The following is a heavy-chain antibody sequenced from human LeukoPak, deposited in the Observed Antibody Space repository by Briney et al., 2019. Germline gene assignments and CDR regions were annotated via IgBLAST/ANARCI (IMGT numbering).Heavy chain of an antibody. CDR3: ARGLHSSGWYADY. CDR1: GGSISSGGYS. J-gene: IGHJ4*02. V-gene: IGHV4-30-2*01. CDR2: IYHSGGT. Sequence: SETLSLTCAVSGGSISSGGYSWSWIRQPPGKGLEWIGYIYHSGGTYYNPSLKSRVTISVDRSKNQFSLKLSSVTAAGTAVYYCARGLHSSGWYADYWGQGTLVTVSS. D-gene: IGHD6-19*01.